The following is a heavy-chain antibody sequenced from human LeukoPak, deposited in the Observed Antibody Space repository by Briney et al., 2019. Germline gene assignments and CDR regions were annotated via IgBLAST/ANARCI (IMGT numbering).Heavy chain of an antibody. V-gene: IGHV3-23*01. CDR2: ISGSGGST. Sequence: GGSLRLSCAASGFTFSSYAMSWVRQAPGKGLGWVSAISGSGGSTYYADSVKGRFTISRDNSKNTLYLQMNSLRAEDTAVYYCAKDRQWLGCFDYWGQGTLVTVSS. CDR1: GFTFSSYA. CDR3: AKDRQWLGCFDY. D-gene: IGHD6-19*01. J-gene: IGHJ4*02.